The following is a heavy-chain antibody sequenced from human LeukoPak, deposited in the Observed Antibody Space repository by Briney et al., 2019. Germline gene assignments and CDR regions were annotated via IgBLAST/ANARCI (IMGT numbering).Heavy chain of an antibody. J-gene: IGHJ4*02. V-gene: IGHV5-51*01. CDR2: IYPGDSDT. D-gene: IGHD3-10*01. Sequence: GESLKISCKGSGYSFTNYWIAWVRQMPGKGLEWMGIIYPGDSDTRYSPSFQGQVTISADKSISTAYLQWSSLKASDTAMYYCARLRITMVRGVMVFDYWGQGTLVTVSS. CDR1: GYSFTNYW. CDR3: ARLRITMVRGVMVFDY.